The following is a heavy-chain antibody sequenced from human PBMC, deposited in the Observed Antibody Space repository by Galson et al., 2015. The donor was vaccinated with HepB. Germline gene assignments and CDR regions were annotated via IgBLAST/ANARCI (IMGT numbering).Heavy chain of an antibody. V-gene: IGHV1-18*04. Sequence: SVKVSCKASGYTFTSYGISWVRQAPGQGLEWMGWISAYNGNTNYAQKLQGRVTMTTDTSTSTVYMELRSLRSDDTAVYYCARGDYGGNSGEYFQHWGQGTLVTVSS. D-gene: IGHD4-23*01. CDR3: ARGDYGGNSGEYFQH. CDR1: GYTFTSYG. CDR2: ISAYNGNT. J-gene: IGHJ1*01.